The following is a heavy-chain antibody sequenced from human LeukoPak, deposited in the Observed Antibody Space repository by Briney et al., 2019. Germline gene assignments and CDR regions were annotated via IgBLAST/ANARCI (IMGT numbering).Heavy chain of an antibody. CDR3: AGGGGWLIDY. V-gene: IGHV4-34*01. J-gene: IGHJ4*02. Sequence: KPSETLSLTCAVYGGSFSGYYWSWIRQPPGKGLEWIGEINHSGSTNYNPSLKSRVTISVDTSKNQFSLKLSSVTAADTAVYYCAGGGGWLIDYWGQGTLVTVSS. CDR1: GGSFSGYY. D-gene: IGHD3-9*01. CDR2: INHSGST.